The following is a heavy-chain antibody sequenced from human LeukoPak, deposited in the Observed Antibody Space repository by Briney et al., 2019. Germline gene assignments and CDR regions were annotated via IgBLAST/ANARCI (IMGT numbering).Heavy chain of an antibody. CDR1: GGSISSYY. V-gene: IGHV4-4*07. J-gene: IGHJ5*02. Sequence: SETLSVTCTVSGGSISSYYWSWIRQPAGKGLEWIGRIYTSGSTNYNPSLKSRVTMSVDTSKNQFSLKLSSVTAADTAVYYCARTSYFYSSSSEDWFDPWGQGTLVTVSS. CDR3: ARTSYFYSSSSEDWFDP. CDR2: IYTSGST. D-gene: IGHD6-6*01.